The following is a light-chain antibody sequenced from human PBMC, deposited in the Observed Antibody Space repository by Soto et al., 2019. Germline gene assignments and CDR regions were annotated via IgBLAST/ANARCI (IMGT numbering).Light chain of an antibody. V-gene: IGLV2-23*01. CDR1: SSNVGGYNL. CDR3: CSYAGSVI. CDR2: EDT. Sequence: SALTQPASVSGSPGQSITISCTGASSNVGGYNLVSWYQQHPGKAPKLIICEDTKRPSGVSDRFSGSKSGNTASLTISGLQAEDEADYYCCSYAGSVIFGGGTKLTVL. J-gene: IGLJ2*01.